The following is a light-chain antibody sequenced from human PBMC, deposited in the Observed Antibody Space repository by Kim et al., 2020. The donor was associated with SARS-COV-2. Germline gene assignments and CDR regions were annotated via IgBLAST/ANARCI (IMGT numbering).Light chain of an antibody. Sequence: SPLSCWSNQSVLYSSNNKNYLAWYQQKPGQSPKLLIFWASTRGSGVPARFSGSGSATDFTLTIDSLQAEDVATYYCQQYYNAPPAFGQGPRWIS. CDR3: QQYYNAPPA. CDR2: WAS. V-gene: IGKV4-1*01. CDR1: QSVLYSSNNKNY. J-gene: IGKJ1*01.